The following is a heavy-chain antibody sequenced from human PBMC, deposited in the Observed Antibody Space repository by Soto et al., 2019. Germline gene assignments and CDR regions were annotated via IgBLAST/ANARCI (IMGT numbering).Heavy chain of an antibody. CDR1: GGSISSSSYY. V-gene: IGHV4-39*01. Sequence: PSETLSLTYTVSGGSISSSSYYWGWIRQPPGKGLEWIGSIYYSGSTYYNPSLKSRVTISVDTSKNQFSLKLSSVTAADTAVYYCARQRGCSGGSCYPGYWGQGTLVTVSS. CDR3: ARQRGCSGGSCYPGY. J-gene: IGHJ4*02. CDR2: IYYSGST. D-gene: IGHD2-15*01.